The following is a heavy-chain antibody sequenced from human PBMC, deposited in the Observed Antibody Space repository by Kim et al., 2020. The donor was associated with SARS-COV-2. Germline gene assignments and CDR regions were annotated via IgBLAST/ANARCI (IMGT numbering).Heavy chain of an antibody. CDR2: ITGSGESI. V-gene: IGHV3-23*01. J-gene: IGHJ4*02. CDR1: GFIFSSYA. CDR3: AKSAVSTIDY. Sequence: GGSMRLSCAASGFIFSSYAMTWVRQAPGKGLEWVSVITGSGESIHHADSVKGRFTISRDNSRNTVFLQMNRLRVDDSAVYYCAKSAVSTIDYWGQGTLVT. D-gene: IGHD4-17*01.